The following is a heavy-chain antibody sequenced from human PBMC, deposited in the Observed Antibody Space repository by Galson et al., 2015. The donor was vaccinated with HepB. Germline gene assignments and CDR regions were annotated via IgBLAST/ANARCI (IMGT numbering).Heavy chain of an antibody. Sequence: SLRLSCAASGFTFSSYWMNWVHQAPGKGLEWVANIKQDGSEKYYVDSVKGRFTISRDNAKNSLYLQMNSLRAEDTAVYYCARSVQLPNYYYGSRLFDYWAREPWSPSPQ. CDR3: ARSVQLPNYYYGSRLFDY. V-gene: IGHV3-7*03. CDR2: IKQDGSEK. D-gene: IGHD3-10*01. J-gene: IGHJ4*02. CDR1: GFTFSSYW.